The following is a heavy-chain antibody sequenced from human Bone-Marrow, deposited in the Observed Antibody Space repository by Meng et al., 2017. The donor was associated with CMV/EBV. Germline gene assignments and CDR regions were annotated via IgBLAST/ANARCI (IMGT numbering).Heavy chain of an antibody. Sequence: GESLKISCAASGFTFDDYAMHWVRQAPGKGLEWVSSISSSSSYIYYADSVKGRFTISRDNAKNSLYLQMNSLRAEDTAVYYCARDWGYTIPASQYYYYYGMDVWGQGTTVTVSS. CDR1: GFTFDDYA. CDR2: ISSSSSYI. J-gene: IGHJ6*02. V-gene: IGHV3-21*01. D-gene: IGHD2-21*01. CDR3: ARDWGYTIPASQYYYYYGMDV.